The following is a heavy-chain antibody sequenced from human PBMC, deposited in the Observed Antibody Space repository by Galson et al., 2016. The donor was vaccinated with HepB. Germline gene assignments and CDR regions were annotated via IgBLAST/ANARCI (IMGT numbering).Heavy chain of an antibody. CDR2: IKQDGSEK. CDR3: ARDRGGTYSNCFDY. V-gene: IGHV3-7*03. J-gene: IGHJ4*02. Sequence: SLRLSCAASGFTFSRSWMSWVRQAPGKGLEWVANIKQDGSEKYYVDSVTGRFTISRDNAKNSLYLQINSLSAEDTAVYYCARDRGGTYSNCFDYWGQGTMVTVSS. D-gene: IGHD1-26*01. CDR1: GFTFSRSW.